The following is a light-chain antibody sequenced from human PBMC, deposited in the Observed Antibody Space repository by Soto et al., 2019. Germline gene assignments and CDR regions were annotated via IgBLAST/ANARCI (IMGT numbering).Light chain of an antibody. V-gene: IGKV1-9*01. CDR3: QHLYAYPLD. CDR2: AAS. CDR1: QGISSS. Sequence: DIQLTQSPSFLSASVGDRVTITCRASQGISSSLAWYQQKPGKAPNLLIYAASTLKTGIPSMYSGSGSGTELNLTISSLQPEDFATYYCQHLYAYPLDFGQGTRLDIK. J-gene: IGKJ5*01.